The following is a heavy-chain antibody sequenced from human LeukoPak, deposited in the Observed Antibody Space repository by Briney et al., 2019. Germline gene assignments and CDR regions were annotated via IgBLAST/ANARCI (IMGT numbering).Heavy chain of an antibody. CDR2: ISSNGGST. Sequence: GGSLRLSCAASGFTFSSYAMHWVRQAPGKGPEYVSAISSNGGSTYYVDSVKGRFTISRDNSKNTLYLQMGSLRAEDMAVYYCARVGSWDAFDIWGQETMVTVSS. D-gene: IGHD1-26*01. J-gene: IGHJ3*02. CDR3: ARVGSWDAFDI. V-gene: IGHV3-64*02. CDR1: GFTFSSYA.